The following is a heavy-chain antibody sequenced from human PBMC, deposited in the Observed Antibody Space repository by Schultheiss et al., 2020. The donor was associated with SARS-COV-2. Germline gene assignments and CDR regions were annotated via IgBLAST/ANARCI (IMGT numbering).Heavy chain of an antibody. Sequence: GGSLRLSCAASGFTVSSNYMSWVRQAPGKGLEWVSAISGSGGSTYYADSVKGRFTISRDNSKNTLYLQMNSLRAEDTAVYYCAKGQAAPFDYWGQGTLVTVSS. J-gene: IGHJ4*02. V-gene: IGHV3-23*01. CDR3: AKGQAAPFDY. CDR2: ISGSGGST. CDR1: GFTVSSNY. D-gene: IGHD6-13*01.